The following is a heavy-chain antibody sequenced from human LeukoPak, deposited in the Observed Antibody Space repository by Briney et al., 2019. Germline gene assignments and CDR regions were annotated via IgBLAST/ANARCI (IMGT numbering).Heavy chain of an antibody. D-gene: IGHD5-18*01. CDR3: ATYRQVMLPFEA. CDR2: TSQGGGEI. Sequence: GGSLRLSCAASGFTFSDFAMIWARQPPGKGLEWVSSTSQGGGEIHYADSVRGQFTISRDNSRSTLFLQMNSLRGEDTAIYYCATYRQVMLPFEAWGQGTLVTVSS. V-gene: IGHV3-23*01. CDR1: GFTFSDFA. J-gene: IGHJ5*02.